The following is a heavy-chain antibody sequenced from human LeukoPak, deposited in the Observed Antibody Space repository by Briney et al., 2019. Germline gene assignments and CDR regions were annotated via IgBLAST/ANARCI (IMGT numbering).Heavy chain of an antibody. CDR2: IYYSGST. CDR3: ARSGITIFGVVTSFDP. V-gene: IGHV4-59*05. D-gene: IGHD3-3*01. J-gene: IGHJ5*02. Sequence: GSLRLSCAASGFTFSRYGMSWGRQPPGKGLEGVGRIYYSGSTYYNPSLKSRVTISVDTSKNQFSLNLSSVTAADTAVYYCARSGITIFGVVTSFDPWGQGTLVTVSS. CDR1: GFTFSRYG.